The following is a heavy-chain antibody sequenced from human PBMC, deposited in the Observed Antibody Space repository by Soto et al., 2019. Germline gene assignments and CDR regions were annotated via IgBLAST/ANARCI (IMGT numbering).Heavy chain of an antibody. CDR3: ARSVVHQWLVHDAFDV. CDR2: IYYSGTT. CDR1: GGSISSSY. J-gene: IGHJ3*01. D-gene: IGHD6-19*01. Sequence: SETLSLTCTVSGGSISSSYWSWIRQSPGKGLEWIAYIYYSGTTNYNPSLESRVTISIDTSKNQFSLRLTSVTAAATAVYYCARSVVHQWLVHDAFDVWGRGTLVTVSS. V-gene: IGHV4-59*01.